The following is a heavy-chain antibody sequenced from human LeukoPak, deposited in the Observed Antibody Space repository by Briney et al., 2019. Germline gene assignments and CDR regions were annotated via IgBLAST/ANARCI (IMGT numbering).Heavy chain of an antibody. CDR2: INPNSGGT. Sequence: ASVKVSCKASGYNNGINWVRQAPGQGLEWVGWINPNSGGTYNAQKFQGRVIMTRDTSISTAYMDLSSLRSDDTAVYFCARGSAWEVLSSFDFWGQGTLVTVSS. CDR3: ARGSAWEVLSSFDF. CDR1: GYNNG. J-gene: IGHJ4*02. V-gene: IGHV1-2*02. D-gene: IGHD1-26*01.